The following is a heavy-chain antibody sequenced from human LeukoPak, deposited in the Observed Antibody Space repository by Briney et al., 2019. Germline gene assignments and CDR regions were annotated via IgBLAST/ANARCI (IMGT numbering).Heavy chain of an antibody. CDR3: AKEGGERSQYQLFLMDV. CDR1: GFTFSSYA. D-gene: IGHD2-2*01. V-gene: IGHV3-43D*03. CDR2: ISWDGGST. Sequence: PGRSLRLSCAASGFTFSSYAMHWVRQAPGKGLEWVSLISWDGGSTYYADSVKGRFTISRDNSKNSLYLQMNSLRAEDTALYYCAKEGGERSQYQLFLMDVWGKGTTVTVSS. J-gene: IGHJ6*04.